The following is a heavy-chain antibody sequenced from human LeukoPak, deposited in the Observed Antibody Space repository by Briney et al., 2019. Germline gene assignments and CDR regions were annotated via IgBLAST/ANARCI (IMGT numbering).Heavy chain of an antibody. CDR1: GYTFTGYY. J-gene: IGHJ6*03. D-gene: IGHD2-2*01. V-gene: IGHV1-2*02. CDR3: ARVSVVPAAYYYYYMDV. Sequence: ASVKVSRKASGYTFTGYYMHWVRQAPGQGLEWMGWINPNSGGTNYAQKFQGRVTMTRDTSISTAYMELSRLRSDDTAVYYCARVSVVPAAYYYYYMDVWGKGTTVTVSS. CDR2: INPNSGGT.